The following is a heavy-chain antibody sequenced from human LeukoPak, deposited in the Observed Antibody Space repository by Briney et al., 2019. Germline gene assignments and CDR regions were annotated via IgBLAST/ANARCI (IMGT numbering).Heavy chain of an antibody. CDR1: GFTFSSYW. CDR3: ARDYWGIVVVPAATRFDY. V-gene: IGHV3-7*01. J-gene: IGHJ4*02. CDR2: IKQDGSEK. D-gene: IGHD2-2*01. Sequence: GGSLRLSCAASGFTFSSYWMSWVRQAPGKGLEWLANIKQDGSEKYYVVSVKGRFTISRDNAKNSLYLQMNSLRAEDTAVYYCARDYWGIVVVPAATRFDYWGQGTLVAVSS.